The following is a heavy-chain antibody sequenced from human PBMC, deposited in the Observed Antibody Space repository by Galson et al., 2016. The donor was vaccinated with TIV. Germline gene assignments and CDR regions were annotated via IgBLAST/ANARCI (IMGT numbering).Heavy chain of an antibody. CDR3: ARGTGFSYGFWY. CDR1: GYSISRGFY. V-gene: IGHV4-38-2*01. D-gene: IGHD5-18*01. J-gene: IGHJ4*02. Sequence: SETLSLTCAVSGYSISRGFYWAWIRQPPGKGLEWMGTIYHGGSTYFNPSLKSRVAISVDTSKNQFSLKLTSVTASDTAVYCCARGTGFSYGFWYWGQGALVTVSS. CDR2: IYHGGST.